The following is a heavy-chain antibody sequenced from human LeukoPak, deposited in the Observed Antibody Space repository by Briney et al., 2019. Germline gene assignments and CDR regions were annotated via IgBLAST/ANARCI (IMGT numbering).Heavy chain of an antibody. CDR1: GFTFISYW. CDR3: ANPVYVNLRFFDY. J-gene: IGHJ4*02. V-gene: IGHV3-74*01. CDR2: INSDGRST. Sequence: PGGSLRLSCAAFGFTFISYWMHWVRHAPGKGLLWVSRINSDGRSTNYADSVEGRFTISRDISKNTLYLQMNSLRAAPTAVYYCANPVYVNLRFFDYWGQGTLVTVSS. D-gene: IGHD3-16*01.